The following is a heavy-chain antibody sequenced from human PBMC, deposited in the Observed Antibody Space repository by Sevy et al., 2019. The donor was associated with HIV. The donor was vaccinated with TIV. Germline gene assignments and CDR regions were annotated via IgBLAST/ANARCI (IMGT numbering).Heavy chain of an antibody. CDR2: INPNSGDT. J-gene: IGHJ1*01. CDR3: ARGVTIFGVDYYFQH. V-gene: IGHV1-2*02. Sequence: ASVKVSCKASGNTFTVYYMYWVRQAPGQGIEWMGWINPNSGDTNYAQKFQGRVTMTSDTSISTAYMELSSLRSDDTAVYYCARGVTIFGVDYYFQHSGQGTLVTVSS. D-gene: IGHD3-3*01. CDR1: GNTFTVYY.